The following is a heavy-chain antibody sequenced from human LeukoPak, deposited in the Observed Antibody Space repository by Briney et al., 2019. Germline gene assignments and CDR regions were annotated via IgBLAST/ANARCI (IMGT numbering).Heavy chain of an antibody. CDR1: GFTFSNAW. CDR2: IKSKTDGGTT. V-gene: IGHV3-15*01. D-gene: IGHD3-10*01. J-gene: IGHJ6*03. Sequence: GGSLRLSCAASGFTFSNAWMSWVRQAPGKGLEWVGRIKSKTDGGTTDYAAPVKGRFTISRDDSKNTLYLQMNSLKTEDTAVYYCTTAGSFTMVRGVITRPYYYYYMDVWGKGTTVTISS. CDR3: TTAGSFTMVRGVITRPYYYYYMDV.